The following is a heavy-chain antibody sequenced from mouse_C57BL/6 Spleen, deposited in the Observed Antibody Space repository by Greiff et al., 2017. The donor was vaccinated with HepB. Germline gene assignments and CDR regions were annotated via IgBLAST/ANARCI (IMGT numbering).Heavy chain of an antibody. CDR1: GFTFSDYG. Sequence: EVHLVESGGGLVKPGGSLKLSCAASGFTFSDYGMHWVRQAPEKGLEWVAYISSGSSTIYYADTVKGRFTISRDNAKNTLFLQMTSLRSEDTAMYYCARITTVVATEYFDVWGTGTTVTVSS. V-gene: IGHV5-17*01. J-gene: IGHJ1*03. CDR2: ISSGSSTI. D-gene: IGHD1-1*01. CDR3: ARITTVVATEYFDV.